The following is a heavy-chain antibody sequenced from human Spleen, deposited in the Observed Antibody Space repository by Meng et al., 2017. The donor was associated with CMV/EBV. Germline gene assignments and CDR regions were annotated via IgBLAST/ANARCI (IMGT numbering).Heavy chain of an antibody. D-gene: IGHD2-2*02. Sequence: ASVKVSCKASGYTFTGYYMHWVRQAPGQGLEWMGGSDPEDGETIYAHQFQGRVTMTEDTSTDTAYMEVRSLSSGDTAIYYCAAIPASIDWFDPWGQGTLVTVSS. CDR2: SDPEDGET. J-gene: IGHJ5*02. CDR1: GYTFTGYY. V-gene: IGHV1-24*01. CDR3: AAIPASIDWFDP.